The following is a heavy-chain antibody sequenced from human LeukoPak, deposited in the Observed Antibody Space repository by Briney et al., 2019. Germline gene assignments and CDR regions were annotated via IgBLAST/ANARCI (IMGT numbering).Heavy chain of an antibody. CDR3: AGDSIAARFLGYMDV. CDR2: IYYSGST. CDR1: GGSISSYY. Sequence: PSETLSLTCTVSGGSISSYYWSWIRQPPGKGLEWIGYIYYSGSTNYNPSLKSRVTISVDTSKNQFSLKLSSVTAADTAVYYCAGDSIAARFLGYMDVWGKGTTVTVSS. V-gene: IGHV4-59*01. D-gene: IGHD6-6*01. J-gene: IGHJ6*03.